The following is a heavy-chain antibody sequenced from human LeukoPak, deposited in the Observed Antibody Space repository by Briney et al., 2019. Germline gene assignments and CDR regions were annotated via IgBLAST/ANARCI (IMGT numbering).Heavy chain of an antibody. V-gene: IGHV3-30*03. D-gene: IGHD3-3*01. CDR1: GFTFSSYG. Sequence: GGSLRLSCAASGFTFSSYGMHWVRQAPGKGLEWVAVISYDGSNKYYADSVKGRFTISRDNSKNTLYLQMNSLRAEDTAVYYCARDNSRFLGYRTYGMDVWGQGTTVTVSS. J-gene: IGHJ6*02. CDR3: ARDNSRFLGYRTYGMDV. CDR2: ISYDGSNK.